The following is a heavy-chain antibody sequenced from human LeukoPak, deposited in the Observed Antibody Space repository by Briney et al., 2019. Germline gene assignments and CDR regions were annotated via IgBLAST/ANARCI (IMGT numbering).Heavy chain of an antibody. CDR1: GFTFSSYW. Sequence: GGSLRLSCAASGFTFSSYWMSWVRQAPGKGLEGLANIKQDGSEKYYVDSVKGRFTISRDNAKNSMYLQMNSLRAEDTAVYYCARPAYGSGSYYLYYFDYWGQGTLVTVSS. V-gene: IGHV3-7*03. CDR3: ARPAYGSGSYYLYYFDY. J-gene: IGHJ4*02. D-gene: IGHD3-10*01. CDR2: IKQDGSEK.